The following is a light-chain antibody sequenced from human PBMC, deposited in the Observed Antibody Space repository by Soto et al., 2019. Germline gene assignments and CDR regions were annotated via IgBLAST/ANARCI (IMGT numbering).Light chain of an antibody. V-gene: IGKV3-15*01. CDR3: QQYNDWPTT. CDR2: GAF. Sequence: EIVMTQSPATLSVSPGERATLSCRASQSVSSTVAWYQQKPGQAPRLLIYGAFTRATGIPVRFSGSGSGTEFTLTISSLQSEDFAVYYCQQYNDWPTTFGQGTKVEIK. CDR1: QSVSST. J-gene: IGKJ1*01.